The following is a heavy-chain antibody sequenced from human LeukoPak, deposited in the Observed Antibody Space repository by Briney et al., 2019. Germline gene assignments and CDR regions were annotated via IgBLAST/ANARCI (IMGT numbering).Heavy chain of an antibody. Sequence: PSETLSLTCTVSGGSISSSSYYWGWIRQPPGKGLEWIGSIYYSGSTYYNPSLKSRVTISVDTSKNQFSLKLSSVTAADTAVYYCARADCGDSFDYWGQGTLVTVSS. V-gene: IGHV4-39*07. CDR2: IYYSGST. J-gene: IGHJ4*02. CDR1: GGSISSSSYY. CDR3: ARADCGDSFDY. D-gene: IGHD4-17*01.